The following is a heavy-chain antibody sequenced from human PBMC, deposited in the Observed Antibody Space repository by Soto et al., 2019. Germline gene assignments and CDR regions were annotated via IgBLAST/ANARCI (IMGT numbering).Heavy chain of an antibody. D-gene: IGHD1-26*01. CDR1: GFTFSSYA. CDR2: ISYDGSNK. Sequence: PGGSLRLSCAASGFTFSSYAMHWVRQAPGKGLEWVAVISYDGSNKYYADSVKGRFTISRDNSKNTLYLQMNSLRAEDTAVYYCARGGSYRPFDYWGQGTLVTVSS. CDR3: ARGGSYRPFDY. V-gene: IGHV3-30-3*01. J-gene: IGHJ4*02.